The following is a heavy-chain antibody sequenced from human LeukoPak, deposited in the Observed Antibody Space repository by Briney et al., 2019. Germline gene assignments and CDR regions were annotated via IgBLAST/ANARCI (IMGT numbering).Heavy chain of an antibody. V-gene: IGHV3-74*01. CDR2: ISSDGSST. D-gene: IGHD6-6*01. J-gene: IGHJ4*02. Sequence: GGSLRLSCAASGFTFSAYWMHWVRQAPGKGLVWVSRISSDGSSTNYADSVKGRFTISRDNSKNTLHLQMNSLRGEDTAVYYCARTPYSSSSAPNYWGQGTLVTVSS. CDR1: GFTFSAYW. CDR3: ARTPYSSSSAPNY.